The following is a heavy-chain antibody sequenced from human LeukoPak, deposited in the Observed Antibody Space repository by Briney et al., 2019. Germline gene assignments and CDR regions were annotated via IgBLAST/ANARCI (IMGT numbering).Heavy chain of an antibody. CDR1: DDSISSDAYS. V-gene: IGHV4-31*03. Sequence: SQTLSLTCTVSDDSISSDAYSWSWIRQHPGRGLEWIGYISYSGRTYYNPSLKSRVTLSVDTSKSQFSLRLNSVTAADTAVYFCARDSGWLQSSIPVFYHYMDVWGTGTTVTVSS. CDR3: ARDSGWLQSSIPVFYHYMDV. D-gene: IGHD5-24*01. J-gene: IGHJ6*03. CDR2: ISYSGRT.